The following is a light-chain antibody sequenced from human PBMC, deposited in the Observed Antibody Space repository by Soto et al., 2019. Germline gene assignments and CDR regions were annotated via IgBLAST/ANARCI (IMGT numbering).Light chain of an antibody. CDR3: QQYGSSTPPLP. Sequence: EIVLTQSPGTLSLSPGERATLSCRASQSVRSSYLAWYQQKPGQAPRLLISGASSRATGIPDRFSGSGSGTDFTLTITSLEPEDFAVYYCQQYGSSTPPLPFGGGTKVEIK. CDR2: GAS. V-gene: IGKV3-20*01. J-gene: IGKJ4*01. CDR1: QSVRSSY.